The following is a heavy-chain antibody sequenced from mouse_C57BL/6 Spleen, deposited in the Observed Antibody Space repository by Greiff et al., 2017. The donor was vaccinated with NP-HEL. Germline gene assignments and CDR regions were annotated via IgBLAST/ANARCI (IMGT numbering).Heavy chain of an antibody. D-gene: IGHD2-13*01. V-gene: IGHV2-2*01. CDR3: ARNGDRDFDY. CDR1: GFSLTSYG. Sequence: QVQLQQSGPGLVQPSQSLSITCTASGFSLTSYGVHWVRQTPGQGLEWLGVIWSGGSTAYYAAFISRLSISKDNSKTQVYFKINSLQADETAIYYCARNGDRDFDYWGQGTTLTVSS. J-gene: IGHJ2*01. CDR2: IWSGGST.